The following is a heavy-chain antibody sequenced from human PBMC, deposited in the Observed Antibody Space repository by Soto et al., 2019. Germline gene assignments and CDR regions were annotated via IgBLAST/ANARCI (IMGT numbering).Heavy chain of an antibody. J-gene: IGHJ6*02. CDR2: ITFSGNTV. V-gene: IGHV3-11*01. Sequence: GGSLRLSCAASGFTFSDSYMSWIRQAPGKGLEWISYITFSGNTVYYADSLKGRFTISRDNAKDSLYLQMNRLRAEDTAVYYCARVSWREKYGMDVWGQGTTVTVSS. CDR3: ARVSWREKYGMDV. CDR1: GFTFSDSY.